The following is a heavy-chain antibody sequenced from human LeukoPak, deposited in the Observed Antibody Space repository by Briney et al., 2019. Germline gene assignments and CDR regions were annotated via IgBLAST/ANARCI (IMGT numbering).Heavy chain of an antibody. CDR1: GYTFTGYY. CDR2: INPNSGGT. J-gene: IGHJ4*02. CDR3: ARVGSGYYYSTFPDY. Sequence: ASVKVSCKASGYTFTGYYMHWVRQAPGQGLEWMGWINPNSGGTNYAQKLQGRVTMTRDTSISTAYMELSRLRSDDTAVYYCARVGSGYYYSTFPDYWGQGTLVTVSS. D-gene: IGHD3-22*01. V-gene: IGHV1-2*02.